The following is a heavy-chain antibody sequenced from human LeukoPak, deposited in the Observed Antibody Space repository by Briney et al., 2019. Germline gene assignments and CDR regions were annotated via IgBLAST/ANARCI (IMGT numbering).Heavy chain of an antibody. CDR2: ISGSGSST. D-gene: IGHD5-24*01. CDR3: AKRDGYNSNPLKD. CDR1: RFTFSRYA. J-gene: IGHJ4*02. V-gene: IGHV3-23*01. Sequence: GGSLRHSCAASRFTFSRYALSWVRPAPGKGLEWVSAISGSGSSTYYADSVKGRFTISRDNSKNTLYLQMNSLRAEDTALYYCAKRDGYNSNPLKDWGQGTLVTVSS.